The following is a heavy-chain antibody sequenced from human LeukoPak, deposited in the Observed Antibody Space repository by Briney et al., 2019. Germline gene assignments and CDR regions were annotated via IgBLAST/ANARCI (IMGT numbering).Heavy chain of an antibody. Sequence: ASVKVSCKASGYTFTCYGISWVRQAPGQGLEWMGWISAYNGNTNYAQKLQGRVTMTTDTSTSTAYMGLRSLRSDDTAVYYCARDGTAVAADNWFDPWGQGTLVTVSS. D-gene: IGHD6-19*01. CDR1: GYTFTCYG. CDR3: ARDGTAVAADNWFDP. J-gene: IGHJ5*02. CDR2: ISAYNGNT. V-gene: IGHV1-18*01.